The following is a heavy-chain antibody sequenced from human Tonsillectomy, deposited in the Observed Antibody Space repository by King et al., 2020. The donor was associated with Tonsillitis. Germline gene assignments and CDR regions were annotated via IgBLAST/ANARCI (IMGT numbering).Heavy chain of an antibody. CDR1: GASISSYF. J-gene: IGHJ6*02. V-gene: IGHV4-59*01. CDR3: ARDREYSYGYVSHYGMDV. D-gene: IGHD5-18*01. Sequence: LQLQESGPGLVKPSETLSLTCTVSGASISSYFWSWIRQPPGKGLEWIGYMSYSGNSNYNPSLKSRVTISVDTSKNQFSLNLTSVTAADTAVYYCARDREYSYGYVSHYGMDVWGQGTTVTVSS. CDR2: MSYSGNS.